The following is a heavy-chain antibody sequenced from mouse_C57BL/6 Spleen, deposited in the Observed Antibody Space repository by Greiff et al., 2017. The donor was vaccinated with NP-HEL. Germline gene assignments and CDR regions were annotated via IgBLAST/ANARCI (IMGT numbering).Heavy chain of an antibody. CDR2: IRSKSNNYAT. D-gene: IGHD1-1*01. V-gene: IGHV10-1*01. J-gene: IGHJ3*01. CDR3: VRDHYYGSSYGFAY. CDR1: GFSFNTYA. Sequence: EVQLVESGGGLVQPKGSLKLSCAASGFSFNTYAMNWVRQAPGKGLEWVARIRSKSNNYATYYADSVKDRFTISRDDSESMLYLQMTNLKTADAATYYCVRDHYYGSSYGFAYWGQGTLVTVSA.